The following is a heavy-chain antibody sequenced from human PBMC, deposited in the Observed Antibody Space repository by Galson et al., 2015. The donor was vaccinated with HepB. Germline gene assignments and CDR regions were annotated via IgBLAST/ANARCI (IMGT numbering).Heavy chain of an antibody. D-gene: IGHD2-21*02. Sequence: SVKVSCKASGFTFTSSAVQWVRQARGQRLEWIGWIVVGSGNTNYAQKFQERVTITRDMSTSTAYMELSSLRSEDTAVYYCAADHGVVVTATDWYFDLWGRGTLVTVSS. CDR2: IVVGSGNT. CDR1: GFTFTSSA. J-gene: IGHJ2*01. CDR3: AADHGVVVTATDWYFDL. V-gene: IGHV1-58*01.